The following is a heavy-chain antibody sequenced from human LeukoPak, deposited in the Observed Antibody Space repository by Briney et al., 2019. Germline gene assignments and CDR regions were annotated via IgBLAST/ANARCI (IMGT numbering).Heavy chain of an antibody. D-gene: IGHD4-23*01. Sequence: SSETLSLTCTVSGGSISSSSYYWGWIRQPPGKGLEWIGSIYYSGSTYYNPSLKSRVTISVDTSKNQFSLKLSSVTAADTAVYYCARTPSMVVTSEVYWGQGTLVTVSS. CDR2: IYYSGST. V-gene: IGHV4-39*01. CDR1: GGSISSSSYY. CDR3: ARTPSMVVTSEVY. J-gene: IGHJ4*02.